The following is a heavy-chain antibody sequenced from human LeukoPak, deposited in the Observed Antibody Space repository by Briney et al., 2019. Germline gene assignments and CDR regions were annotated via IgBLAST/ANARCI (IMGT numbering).Heavy chain of an antibody. CDR2: IYPGDSDT. CDR3: ARPGRMGATHDAFDI. J-gene: IGHJ3*02. Sequence: GESLKISCKGSGYSFTSYWIGWVRQMPGKGLEWMGIIYPGDSDTRYSPSFQGQVTISADKSISTAYLQWSSLKASDTAMYYCARPGRMGATHDAFDIWGQGTMVTVSS. CDR1: GYSFTSYW. V-gene: IGHV5-51*01. D-gene: IGHD1-26*01.